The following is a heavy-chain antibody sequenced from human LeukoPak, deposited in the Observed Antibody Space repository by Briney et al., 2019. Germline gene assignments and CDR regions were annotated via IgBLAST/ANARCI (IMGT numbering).Heavy chain of an antibody. CDR2: IIPIFGTA. J-gene: IGHJ4*02. V-gene: IGHV1-69*13. CDR1: GGTFSSYA. D-gene: IGHD1-1*01. CDR3: ARSVGWNDFDY. Sequence: SVKVSCKASGGTFSSYAISWVRQAPGQGLEWMGGIIPIFGTANYAQKFQGRVTITADESTCTAYMEVSSLRFEDTAVYYCARSVGWNDFDYWGQGTLVTVSS.